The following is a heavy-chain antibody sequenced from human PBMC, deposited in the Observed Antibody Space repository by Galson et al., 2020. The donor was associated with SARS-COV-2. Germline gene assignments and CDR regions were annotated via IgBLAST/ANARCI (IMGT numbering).Heavy chain of an antibody. V-gene: IGHV3-21*01. Sequence: NSGGSLRLSCAASGFPFDMYTMTWVRQAPGKGLEWVSFISSDIYYADSVRGRFTISRDNAKNSVSLQMNSLRAEDTALYFCARQYDGRSQGGFDVWGQGTMVTVSS. CDR3: ARQYDGRSQGGFDV. CDR2: ISSDI. D-gene: IGHD1-26*01. CDR1: GFPFDMYT. J-gene: IGHJ3*01.